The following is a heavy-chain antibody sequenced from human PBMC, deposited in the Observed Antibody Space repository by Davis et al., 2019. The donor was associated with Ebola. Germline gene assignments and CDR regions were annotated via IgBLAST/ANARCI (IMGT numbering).Heavy chain of an antibody. Sequence: GESLKISCTASAFTFSDSPIHWVRQASGKGLEWVGRVRNQRANYATAYRASVQGRFTISRDDSKNTVSLYMNRLTTEDTALYYCVKCYGDCINFDNWGQGALVTVSS. CDR1: AFTFSDSP. CDR3: VKCYGDCINFDN. V-gene: IGHV3-73*01. D-gene: IGHD2-21*01. J-gene: IGHJ4*02. CDR2: VRNQRANYAT.